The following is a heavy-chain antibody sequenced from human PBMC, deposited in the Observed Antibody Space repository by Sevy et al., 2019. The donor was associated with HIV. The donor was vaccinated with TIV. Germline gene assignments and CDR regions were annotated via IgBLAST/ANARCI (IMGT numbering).Heavy chain of an antibody. J-gene: IGHJ4*02. D-gene: IGHD2-2*02. V-gene: IGHV3-7*04. CDR1: GFSLETYW. CDR2: IKEDDTVK. Sequence: GGSLRLSCAASGFSLETYWMNWVRQAPGKPLEWVANIKEDDTVKYYVDSVKGRFTIFRDNGRNLVYLVMNNLRVGDTAGYYCVRAIQSEGSFWGQGTLVTVSS. CDR3: VRAIQSEGSF.